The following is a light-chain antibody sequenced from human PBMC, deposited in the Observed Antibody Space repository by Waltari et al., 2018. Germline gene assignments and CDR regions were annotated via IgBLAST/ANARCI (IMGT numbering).Light chain of an antibody. Sequence: QSVLTQPPSASGTPGQRVTISCSGSSSNIGSNTVTWYQHLPGTAPKLLIYLNNRRPSGVPDRFSGSKSGTSASLAIRGLQSEDEALYYCATWDDGLSGVVFGGGTKVTVL. CDR3: ATWDDGLSGVV. V-gene: IGLV1-44*01. J-gene: IGLJ3*02. CDR2: LNN. CDR1: SSNIGSNT.